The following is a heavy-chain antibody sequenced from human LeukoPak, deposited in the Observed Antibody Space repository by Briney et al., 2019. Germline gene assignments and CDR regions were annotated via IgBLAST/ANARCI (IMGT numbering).Heavy chain of an antibody. CDR2: INLSGGRR. CDR1: GYTFTIYY. J-gene: IGHJ4*02. D-gene: IGHD3-22*01. V-gene: IGHV1-46*01. Sequence: GASVTVSFTASGYTFTIYYMHWVRQAPGQGMEWMGVINLSGGRRSYAQKFQGRVTITRDTSTSTVYMQLSSLRSEDTAVYYCARDWYSRNYYDSSGYAVFDYWGQGTLVTVSS. CDR3: ARDWYSRNYYDSSGYAVFDY.